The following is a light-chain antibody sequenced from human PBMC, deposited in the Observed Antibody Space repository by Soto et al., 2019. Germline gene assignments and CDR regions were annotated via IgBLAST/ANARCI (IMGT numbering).Light chain of an antibody. Sequence: QSVLTQPPSVSGAPGQGVTISCTGSSSNFGAGYDVPWYQQHPGTAPKLLIYGNNNRPSGVPDRFSGSKSGTTASLAITGLLAEDEDDYYCQSFDSSRSSWVFGGGTKLTVL. V-gene: IGLV1-40*01. J-gene: IGLJ3*02. CDR2: GNN. CDR3: QSFDSSRSSWV. CDR1: SSNFGAGYD.